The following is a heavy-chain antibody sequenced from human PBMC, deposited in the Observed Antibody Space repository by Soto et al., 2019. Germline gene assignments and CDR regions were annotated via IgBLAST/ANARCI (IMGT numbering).Heavy chain of an antibody. Sequence: SETLSLTCAVYGGSFSGYYWSWIRQPPGKGLEWIGEINHSGSTNYNPSLKSRVTISVDTSKNQFSLKLSSVTAADTAVYYCARVWFGEMDYYGMDVWGQGTTVTVSS. CDR2: INHSGST. CDR1: GGSFSGYY. J-gene: IGHJ6*02. CDR3: ARVWFGEMDYYGMDV. D-gene: IGHD3-10*01. V-gene: IGHV4-34*01.